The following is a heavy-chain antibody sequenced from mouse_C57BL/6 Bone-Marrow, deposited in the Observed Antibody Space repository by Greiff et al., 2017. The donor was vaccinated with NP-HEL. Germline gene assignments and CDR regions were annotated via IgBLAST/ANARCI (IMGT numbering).Heavy chain of an antibody. J-gene: IGHJ2*01. CDR3: AREELYFDY. V-gene: IGHV3-6*01. Sequence: EVHLVESGPGLVKPSQSLSLTCSVTGYSITSGYYWNWIRQFPGNKLEWMGYISYDGSNNYNPSLKNRISITRDTSKNQFFLKLNSVTTEDTATYYCAREELYFDYWGQGTTLTVSS. CDR1: GYSITSGYY. CDR2: ISYDGSN.